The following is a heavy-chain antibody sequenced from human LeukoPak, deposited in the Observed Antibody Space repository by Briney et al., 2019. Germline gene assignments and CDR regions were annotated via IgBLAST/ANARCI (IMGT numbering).Heavy chain of an antibody. J-gene: IGHJ6*04. CDR1: GGSISHYF. CDR3: ARHADIAAYREGMDV. CDR2: VYYRGNT. Sequence: PSETLSVTCTVSGGSISHYFWSWLRQPPGQGLEWVGYVYYRGNTIYSLSLRSRVTISVDSSKNEFSLKMTSVTAADTAVYYCARHADIAAYREGMDVWGKGTTVTVSS. D-gene: IGHD2-15*01. V-gene: IGHV4-59*01.